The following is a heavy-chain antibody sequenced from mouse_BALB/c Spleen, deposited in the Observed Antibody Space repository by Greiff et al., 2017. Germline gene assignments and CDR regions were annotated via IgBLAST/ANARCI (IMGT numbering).Heavy chain of an antibody. V-gene: IGHV5-6-5*01. D-gene: IGHD1-1*01. CDR2: ISSGGST. J-gene: IGHJ3*01. CDR3: ARGGDYYGSSLAWFAY. CDR1: GFTFSSYA. Sequence: EVKVVESGGGLVKPGGSLKLSCAASGFTFSSYAMSWVRQTPEKRLEWVASISSGGSTYYPDSVKGRFTISRDNARNILYLQMSSLRSEDTAMYYCARGGDYYGSSLAWFAYWGQGTLVTVSA.